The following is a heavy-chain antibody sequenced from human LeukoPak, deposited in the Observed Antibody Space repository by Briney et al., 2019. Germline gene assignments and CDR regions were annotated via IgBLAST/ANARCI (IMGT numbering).Heavy chain of an antibody. Sequence: GGSLRLSCAASGFTFNSYAMNWVRQAPGKGLEWVSTISSSGNNTYYADSVKGRFTISRDNAKNSLYLQMNSLRAEDTAVYYCAELGITMIGGVWGKGTTVTISS. CDR3: AELGITMIGGV. CDR2: ISSSGNNT. J-gene: IGHJ6*04. V-gene: IGHV3-21*01. CDR1: GFTFNSYA. D-gene: IGHD3-10*02.